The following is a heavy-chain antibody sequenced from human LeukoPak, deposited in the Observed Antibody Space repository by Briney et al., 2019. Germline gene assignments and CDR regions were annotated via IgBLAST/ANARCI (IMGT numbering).Heavy chain of an antibody. CDR3: ARNPGGGNSAPFDY. Sequence: KPSETLSLTCTVSGGSISSYYWSWIRQPPGKGLEWIGYIYYSGSTDYNPSLKSRVTISVDTSKNQFSLKLSSVTAADTAVYYCARNPGGGNSAPFDYWGQGTLVTVSS. J-gene: IGHJ4*02. CDR1: GGSISSYY. CDR2: IYYSGST. D-gene: IGHD4-23*01. V-gene: IGHV4-59*08.